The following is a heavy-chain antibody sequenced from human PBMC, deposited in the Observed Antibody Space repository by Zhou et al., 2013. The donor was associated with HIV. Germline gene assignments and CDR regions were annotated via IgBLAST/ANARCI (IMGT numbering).Heavy chain of an antibody. CDR1: GGTFSTYS. J-gene: IGHJ5*02. CDR3: ARDLNGDYSNWFDP. D-gene: IGHD4-17*01. V-gene: IGHV1-69*12. Sequence: QVQLVQSGAEVKKPGSSVKVSCEASGGTFSTYSITWVRQAPGQGLEWMGGIIPMFGTSNYAQKFQGRVTITADESTSTAYMDLSSLRSEDTAVYYCARDLNGDYSNWFDPWGQGTLVTVSS. CDR2: IIPMFGTS.